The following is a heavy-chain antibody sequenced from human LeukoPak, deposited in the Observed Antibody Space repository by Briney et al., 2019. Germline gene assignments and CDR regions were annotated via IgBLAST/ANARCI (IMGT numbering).Heavy chain of an antibody. CDR3: MRRDTGWNYSDY. CDR1: GGSIYSHY. V-gene: IGHV4-59*08. D-gene: IGHD6-19*01. CDR2: IYYKGNT. Sequence: SETLSLTCGVSGGSIYSHYWGWMRQPPGKGLEWIGDIYYKGNTNYNPSLKSRVTMSLDTSKNHLSLTLTSVVAADTAIYYCMRRDTGWNYSDYWGQGILVTVSS. J-gene: IGHJ4*02.